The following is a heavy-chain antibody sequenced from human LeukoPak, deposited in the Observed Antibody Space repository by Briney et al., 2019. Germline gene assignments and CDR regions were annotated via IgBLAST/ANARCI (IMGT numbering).Heavy chain of an antibody. CDR3: ARDSTLDGPPAPTI. J-gene: IGHJ4*02. V-gene: IGHV4-59*01. D-gene: IGHD2-2*01. CDR1: GGSISSYY. CDR2: IYYSGST. Sequence: PSETLSLTCTVSGGSISSYYWSWIRQPPGKGLEWIGYIYYSGSTNYNPSLKSRVTISVDTSKNQFSLKLSSVTAADTAVYCCARDSTLDGPPAPTIWGQGTLVTVSS.